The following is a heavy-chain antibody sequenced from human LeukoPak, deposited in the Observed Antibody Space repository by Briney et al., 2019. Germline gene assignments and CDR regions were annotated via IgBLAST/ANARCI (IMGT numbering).Heavy chain of an antibody. D-gene: IGHD2-15*01. Sequence: GGSLRLSCAASGFTFSSYEMNWVRQAPGKGLELVSYSSSSGSTICYADSVKGRFTISRDNAKNSLYLQMNSLRAEDTAVYYCAGTVVAASIGWFDPWGQGTLVTVSS. CDR1: GFTFSSYE. V-gene: IGHV3-48*03. J-gene: IGHJ5*02. CDR2: SSSSGSTI. CDR3: AGTVVAASIGWFDP.